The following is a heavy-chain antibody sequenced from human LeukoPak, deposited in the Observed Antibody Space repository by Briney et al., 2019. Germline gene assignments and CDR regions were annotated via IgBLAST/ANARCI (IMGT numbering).Heavy chain of an antibody. Sequence: GASVKLSCQASGYNFADHYVHWVRQAPGQGLEWMGWINPKSGGTDYAQKFQGRVTITRNTSISTAYMELSSLRSEDTAVYYCARVPYCSSTSCYRDFDYWGQGTLVTVSS. V-gene: IGHV1-2*02. D-gene: IGHD2-2*01. J-gene: IGHJ4*02. CDR2: INPKSGGT. CDR1: GYNFADHY. CDR3: ARVPYCSSTSCYRDFDY.